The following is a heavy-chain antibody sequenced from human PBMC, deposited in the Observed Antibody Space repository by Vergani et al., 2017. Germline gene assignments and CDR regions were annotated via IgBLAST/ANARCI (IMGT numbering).Heavy chain of an antibody. CDR3: VRTESFILRYFHWAL. V-gene: IGHV4-39*01. Sequence: QLHLQESGPGLVKPSETLSLTCTVSGGSITSSSYYWGWILQPPGKGLEWIGNIYHSGGAYYNPPLKGRVTISVDTSKHQFSLEVTAVTAAETAIYFCVRTESFILRYFHWALWGQGALVTVSS. J-gene: IGHJ4*02. CDR2: IYHSGGA. D-gene: IGHD3-9*01. CDR1: GGSITSSSYY.